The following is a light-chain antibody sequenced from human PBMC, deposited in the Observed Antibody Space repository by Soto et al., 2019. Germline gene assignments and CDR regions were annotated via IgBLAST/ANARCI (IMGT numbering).Light chain of an antibody. V-gene: IGKV1-5*03. J-gene: IGKJ4*01. CDR3: QQHANYPIT. Sequence: DIQMTQSPSSLSASVGDRVTITCRASRNIGSWLAWYQQKAGKAPNLLIYKASTLETGVPSRFCGSGSGTEFTLTISSLQPDDFATYYCQQHANYPITFGGGTKVDIK. CDR2: KAS. CDR1: RNIGSW.